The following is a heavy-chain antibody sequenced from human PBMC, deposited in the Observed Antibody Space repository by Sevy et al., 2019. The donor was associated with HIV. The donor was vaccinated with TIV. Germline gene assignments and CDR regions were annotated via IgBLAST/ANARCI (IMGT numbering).Heavy chain of an antibody. V-gene: IGHV3-23*01. Sequence: GGSLRLSCAASGFTFSKYSMSWVRQPPGKGLEWVSTLSFGCGEINYADSVKGRFTISRENSKSSVYLQMNNLRPEDTAVDYCARDGCTKPHDYWGQGTLVTVSS. CDR2: LSFGCGEI. D-gene: IGHD2-8*01. J-gene: IGHJ4*02. CDR3: ARDGCTKPHDY. CDR1: GFTFSKYS.